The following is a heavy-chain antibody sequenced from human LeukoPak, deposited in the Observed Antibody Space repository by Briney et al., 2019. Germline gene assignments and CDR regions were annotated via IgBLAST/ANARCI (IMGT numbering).Heavy chain of an antibody. J-gene: IGHJ3*02. CDR1: GFTVSSNY. CDR3: AKLLFWSGYNDAFDI. V-gene: IGHV3-53*01. CDR2: IYSGGST. D-gene: IGHD3-3*01. Sequence: GGSLRLSCAASGFTVSSNYMGWVRQAPGKGLEWVSVIYSGGSTYYADSVKGRFTISRDNSKNTLYLQMNSLRAEDTAVYSCAKLLFWSGYNDAFDIWGQGTVVIVSS.